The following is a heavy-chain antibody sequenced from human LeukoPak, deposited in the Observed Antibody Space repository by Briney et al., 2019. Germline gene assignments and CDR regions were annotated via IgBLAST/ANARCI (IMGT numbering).Heavy chain of an antibody. CDR3: ARVVPAAPTTPPIDY. Sequence: ASVKVSCKASGYTFTSYAMHWVRQAPGQRLEWMGWISAYNGNTNYAQKLQGRVTMTTDTSTSTAYMELRSLRSDDTAVYYCARVVPAAPTTPPIDYWGQGTLVTVSS. D-gene: IGHD2-2*01. CDR1: GYTFTSYA. CDR2: ISAYNGNT. J-gene: IGHJ4*02. V-gene: IGHV1-18*01.